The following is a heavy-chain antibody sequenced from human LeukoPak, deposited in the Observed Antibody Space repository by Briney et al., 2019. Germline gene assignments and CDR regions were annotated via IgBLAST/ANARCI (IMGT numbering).Heavy chain of an antibody. CDR3: AKEAEYYDILTGYNNAFDI. CDR1: GFIFDDYG. J-gene: IGHJ3*02. Sequence: GGSLRLSCAASGFIFDDYGMSWVRQAPGKGLEWVSGINWNGGSTGYADSVKGRFTISRDNAKNSLYLQMNSLRAEDTAVYYCAKEAEYYDILTGYNNAFDIWGQGTMVTVSS. CDR2: INWNGGST. D-gene: IGHD3-9*01. V-gene: IGHV3-20*04.